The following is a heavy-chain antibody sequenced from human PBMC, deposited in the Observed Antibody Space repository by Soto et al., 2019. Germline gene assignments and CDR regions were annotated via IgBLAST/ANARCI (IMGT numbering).Heavy chain of an antibody. D-gene: IGHD2-21*02. V-gene: IGHV4-39*01. CDR1: GESISSSSYY. CDR2: IYYSGRT. J-gene: IGHJ4*02. CDR3: ARQRTTVVTQAYFDH. Sequence: SETLSLTCIVSGESISSSSYYWGWIRQPPGKGLEWIGGIYYSGRTYYNPSFKSRVTISIDTSKNQFSLKLSSVTATDTAVYYCARQRTTVVTQAYFDHWGQGAMVTVYS.